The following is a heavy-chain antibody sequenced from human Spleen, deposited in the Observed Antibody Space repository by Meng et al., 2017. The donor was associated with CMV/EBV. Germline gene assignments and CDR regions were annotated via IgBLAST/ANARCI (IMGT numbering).Heavy chain of an antibody. Sequence: GESLKISCAASGFTFSSYGMHWVRQAPGKGLEWVAFIRYDGSNKYYADSVKGRFTISRDNSKNSLYLQMNSLRAEDTAVYYCAREIEYSRPEIYFYYGIDVWGQGTTVTVSS. CDR3: AREIEYSRPEIYFYYGIDV. V-gene: IGHV3-30*02. J-gene: IGHJ6*02. D-gene: IGHD6-6*01. CDR2: IRYDGSNK. CDR1: GFTFSSYG.